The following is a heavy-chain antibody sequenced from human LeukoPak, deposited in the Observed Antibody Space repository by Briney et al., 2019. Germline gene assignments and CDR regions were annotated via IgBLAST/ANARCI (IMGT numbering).Heavy chain of an antibody. J-gene: IGHJ4*02. D-gene: IGHD1-1*01. Sequence: GESLKISCKGSGFRFTSYWISWVRQMPGKGLDGMGILYPVDSDTRYRPYFQGQVTISVDKSINPAYLQWSSLKASDTAMYYCARQDGNSKYYFDYWGQGTLVTVSS. CDR2: LYPVDSDT. CDR1: GFRFTSYW. CDR3: ARQDGNSKYYFDY. V-gene: IGHV5-51*01.